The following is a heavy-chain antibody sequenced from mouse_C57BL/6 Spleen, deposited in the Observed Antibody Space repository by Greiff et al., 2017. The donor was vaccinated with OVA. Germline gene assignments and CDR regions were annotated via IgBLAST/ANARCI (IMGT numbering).Heavy chain of an antibody. CDR3: ATYDYDGGYYFDY. CDR1: GYAFSSSW. Sequence: QVQLKESGPELVKPGASVKISCKASGYAFSSSWMNWVKQRPGKGLEWIGRIYPGDGDTNYNGKFKGKATLTADKSSSTAYMQLSSLTSEDSAVYFCATYDYDGGYYFDYWGQGTTLTVSS. D-gene: IGHD2-4*01. CDR2: IYPGDGDT. J-gene: IGHJ2*01. V-gene: IGHV1-82*01.